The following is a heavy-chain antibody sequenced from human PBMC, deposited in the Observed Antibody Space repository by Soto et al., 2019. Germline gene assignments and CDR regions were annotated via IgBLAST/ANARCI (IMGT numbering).Heavy chain of an antibody. CDR1: GGSFSSYY. CDR2: IYYSGST. CDR3: ASSYDFWSGYYGMDV. D-gene: IGHD3-3*01. Sequence: SETLSLTCAVYGGSFSSYYWGWMRQPPGKGLEWIGSIYYSGSTYYNPSLKSRVTISVDTSKNQFSLKLSSVTAADTAVYYCASSYDFWSGYYGMDVWGQGTTVTVYS. V-gene: IGHV4-39*01. J-gene: IGHJ6*02.